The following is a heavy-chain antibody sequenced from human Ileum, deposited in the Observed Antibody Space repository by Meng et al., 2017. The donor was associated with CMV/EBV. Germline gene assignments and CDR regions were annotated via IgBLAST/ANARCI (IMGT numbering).Heavy chain of an antibody. J-gene: IGHJ4*02. Sequence: SETLSLTCAVSGGSITSSNWWTWVRLPPGKGLEWIGEIYHSGSTNYSPSLKSRVTISGDKSKNQFSLKLSSVTAADTAVYYCARALYSSGWMGTGWGQGTLVTVSS. CDR3: ARALYSSGWMGTG. CDR1: GGSITSSNW. V-gene: IGHV4-4*02. D-gene: IGHD6-19*01. CDR2: IYHSGST.